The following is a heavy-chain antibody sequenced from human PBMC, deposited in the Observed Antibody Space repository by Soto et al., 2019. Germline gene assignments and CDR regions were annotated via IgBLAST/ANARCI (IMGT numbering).Heavy chain of an antibody. CDR3: ARDPTRDWMVVVTTYGMDV. CDR1: GYTFTSYG. CDR2: ISAYNGNT. D-gene: IGHD2-21*02. V-gene: IGHV1-18*01. J-gene: IGHJ6*02. Sequence: GASVKVSCKASGYTFTSYGISWVRQAPGQGLEWMGWISAYNGNTNYAQKLQGRVTMTTDTSTSTAYMELRSLRSDDTAVYYCARDPTRDWMVVVTTYGMDVWGQGTTVTVSS.